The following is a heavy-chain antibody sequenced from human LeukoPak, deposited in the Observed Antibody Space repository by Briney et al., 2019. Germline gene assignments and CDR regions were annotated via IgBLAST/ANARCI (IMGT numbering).Heavy chain of an antibody. CDR3: ARGTFPPYYYDSSGPHYFNY. J-gene: IGHJ4*02. V-gene: IGHV4-4*07. CDR2: IYTSGST. CDR1: GGSIRSYY. Sequence: SETLFLTCSVSGGSIRSYYWNWIREPAGKGLEWIGRIYTSGSTNYNPSLKSRVTMSVDTSKNQFSLKLSSVTAADTAVYYCARGTFPPYYYDSSGPHYFNYWGQGTLVTVSS. D-gene: IGHD3-22*01.